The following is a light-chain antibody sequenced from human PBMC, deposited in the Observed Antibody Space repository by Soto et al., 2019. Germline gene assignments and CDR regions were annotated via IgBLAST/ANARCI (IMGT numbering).Light chain of an antibody. V-gene: IGKV3-20*01. CDR2: GAS. J-gene: IGKJ1*01. Sequence: EIVLTQSPGTLSLSPGERGTLSCRASQSVSSSDLAWYQQKPGQAPRLLIYGASSRATGVPDRFSGSGSGTDFTLTISGLEPEDFAVYFCQQFNSSPWTFGQGTKVDIK. CDR1: QSVSSSD. CDR3: QQFNSSPWT.